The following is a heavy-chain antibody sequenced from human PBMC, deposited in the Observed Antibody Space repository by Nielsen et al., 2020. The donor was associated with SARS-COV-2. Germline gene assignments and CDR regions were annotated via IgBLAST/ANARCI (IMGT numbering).Heavy chain of an antibody. CDR1: GFTFNSYD. Sequence: GGSLRLSCEASGFTFNSYDMHWVRRATGKGLEWVSSIDAADDTYYPGSVKGRFTISRENAKNSLYLQMNSLRAGDTAVYYCARGTPYGDFPYWYFDLWSRGTLVTVSS. CDR3: ARGTPYGDFPYWYFDL. D-gene: IGHD4-17*01. CDR2: IDAADDT. V-gene: IGHV3-13*01. J-gene: IGHJ2*01.